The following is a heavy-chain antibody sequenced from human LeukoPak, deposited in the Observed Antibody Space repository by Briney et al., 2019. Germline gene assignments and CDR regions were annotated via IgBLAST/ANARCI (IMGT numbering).Heavy chain of an antibody. CDR1: GYTFTSYG. CDR3: ARDSWDDCSGGSCYSRGRYYYYYYYMDV. V-gene: IGHV1-18*01. Sequence: ASVKVSCKASGYTFTSYGISWVRQAPGQGLEWMGWISAYNGNTNYAQKLQGRVTMTTDTSTSTAYMELRSLRSDDTAVYYCARDSWDDCSGGSCYSRGRYYYYYYYMDVWGKGTTVTVPS. D-gene: IGHD2-15*01. J-gene: IGHJ6*03. CDR2: ISAYNGNT.